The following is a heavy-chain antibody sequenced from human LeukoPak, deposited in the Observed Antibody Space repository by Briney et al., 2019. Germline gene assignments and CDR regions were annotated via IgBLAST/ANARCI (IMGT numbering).Heavy chain of an antibody. CDR2: TYWGDDK. D-gene: IGHD1-7*01. V-gene: IGHV2-5*02. CDR3: AHKPAQKNYFDP. Sequence: SGPTLVKPTQTLTLTCTFSGFSLSAPQVAVGWIRQPPGKALEFFALTYWGDDKRFSSSLRSRLTITSDASKNQVVLTVANLDPVDTATYYCAHKPAQKNYFDPWGQGTLVTVSS. CDR1: GFSLSAPQVA. J-gene: IGHJ5*02.